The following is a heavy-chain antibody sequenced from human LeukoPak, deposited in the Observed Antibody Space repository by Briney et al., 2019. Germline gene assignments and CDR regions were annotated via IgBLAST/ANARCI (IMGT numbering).Heavy chain of an antibody. CDR3: ARGLDSSPAMGFDY. J-gene: IGHJ4*02. CDR1: GGSFSGYY. Sequence: PSETLSLTCAVYGGSFSGYYWSWIRQPPGKGLEWIGEINHSGSTDYNPSLKSRVTISVDTSKNQFSLKLSSVTAADTAVYYCARGLDSSPAMGFDYWGQGTLVTVSS. D-gene: IGHD3-22*01. V-gene: IGHV4-34*01. CDR2: INHSGST.